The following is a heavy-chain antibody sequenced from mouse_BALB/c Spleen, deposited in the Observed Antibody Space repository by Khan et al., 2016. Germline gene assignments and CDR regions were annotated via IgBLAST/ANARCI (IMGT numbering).Heavy chain of an antibody. CDR2: IYPDSSTV. J-gene: IGHJ1*01. D-gene: IGHD1-1*01. CDR1: GFDFSRYW. Sequence: EVKLLESGGGLVQPGGSLKLSCAASGFDFSRYWMTWVRQAPGKGLEWIGDIYPDSSTVNYTPSLKDKFIISRDNAKNTLYLQMSKVRSEDTALYYCARRGSYGYWFFEVWGAGTTVTVSS. CDR3: ARRGSYGYWFFEV. V-gene: IGHV4-1*02.